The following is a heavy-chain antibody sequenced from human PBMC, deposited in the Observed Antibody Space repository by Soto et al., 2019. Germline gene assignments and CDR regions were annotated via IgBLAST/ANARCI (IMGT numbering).Heavy chain of an antibody. Sequence: QVQLVQSGAEVKKPGSSVQVSCKASGGTFSSYAISWVRQAPGQGLEWMGGIIPIFGTANYAQKFQGRVTITADESTSTAYMELSSLRSEDTAVYYCARECAAAGTNYYYGMDVWGQGTTVTVSS. CDR2: IIPIFGTA. V-gene: IGHV1-69*01. CDR3: ARECAAAGTNYYYGMDV. D-gene: IGHD6-13*01. CDR1: GGTFSSYA. J-gene: IGHJ6*02.